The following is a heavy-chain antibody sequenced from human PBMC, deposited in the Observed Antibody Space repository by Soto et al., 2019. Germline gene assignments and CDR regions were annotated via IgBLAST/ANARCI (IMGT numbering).Heavy chain of an antibody. J-gene: IGHJ5*02. CDR3: ARHNYDFWSGYHPFDP. CDR2: IYYSGST. V-gene: IGHV4-39*01. Sequence: SETLSLTCTVSGGSISSSSYYWGWIRQPPGKGLEWIGSIYYSGSTYYNPSLKSRVTISVDTSKNQFSLKLSSVTAADTAVYYCARHNYDFWSGYHPFDPWGQGTLVTVSS. CDR1: GGSISSSSYY. D-gene: IGHD3-3*01.